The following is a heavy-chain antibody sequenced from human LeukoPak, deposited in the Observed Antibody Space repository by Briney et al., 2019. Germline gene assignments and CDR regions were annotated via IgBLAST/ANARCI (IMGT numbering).Heavy chain of an antibody. CDR1: GFTFSRYA. CDR2: ISGSGGST. Sequence: GGSLRLSCAASGFTFSRYAMSWVRQAPGKGLEWVSAISGSGGSTYYADSVKGRFTISRDNSKNTLYLQMNSLRAEDTAVYYCAKVSGWPNDAFDIWGQGTMVTVSS. V-gene: IGHV3-23*01. D-gene: IGHD6-19*01. CDR3: AKVSGWPNDAFDI. J-gene: IGHJ3*02.